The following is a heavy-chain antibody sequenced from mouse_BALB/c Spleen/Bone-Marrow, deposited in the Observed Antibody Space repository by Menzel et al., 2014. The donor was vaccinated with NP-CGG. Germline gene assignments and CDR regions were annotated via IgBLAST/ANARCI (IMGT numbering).Heavy chain of an antibody. CDR2: ILLGSGST. V-gene: IGHV1-9*01. Sequence: VQLVESGAELMKPGASVKISCKATGYTFRSYWMEWVRQRPGHGLEWIGEILLGSGSTNHNEKFKGKATFTADTSSNTAYVQLSSLTSEDSAVYYCAFNSYWFFDVWGAGTTVTVSS. CDR1: GYTFRSYW. CDR3: AFNSYWFFDV. J-gene: IGHJ1*01.